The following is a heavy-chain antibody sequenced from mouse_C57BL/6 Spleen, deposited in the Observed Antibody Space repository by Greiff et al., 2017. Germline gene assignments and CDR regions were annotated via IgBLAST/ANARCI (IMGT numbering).Heavy chain of an antibody. CDR2: IDPETGGT. CDR1: GYTFTDYE. D-gene: IGHD1-1*01. J-gene: IGHJ4*01. CDR3: TRRGPPRWGAMDY. Sequence: QVQLQQSGAELVRPGASVTLSCKASGYTFTDYEMHWVKQTPVHGLEWIGAIDPETGGTAYNQKFKGKAILTADKSSSTAYMELRSLTSEDSAVYYCTRRGPPRWGAMDYWGQGTSVTVSS. V-gene: IGHV1-15*01.